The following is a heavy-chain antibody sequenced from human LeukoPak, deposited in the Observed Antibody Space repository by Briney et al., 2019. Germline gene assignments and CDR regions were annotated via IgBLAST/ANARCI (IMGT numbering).Heavy chain of an antibody. V-gene: IGHV4-4*07. Sequence: PSETLSLTCTVSGGSISSYYWSWIRQPAGKGLEWIGRIYTSGSTNYNPSLKSRVTMSVDTSKNQFSLKPSSATAADTAVYYCARVLGTAMVKARGAFDIWGQGTMVTVSS. CDR3: ARVLGTAMVKARGAFDI. CDR2: IYTSGST. J-gene: IGHJ3*02. CDR1: GGSISSYY. D-gene: IGHD5-18*01.